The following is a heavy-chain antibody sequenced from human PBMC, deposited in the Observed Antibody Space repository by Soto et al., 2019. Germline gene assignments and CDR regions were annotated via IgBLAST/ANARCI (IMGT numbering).Heavy chain of an antibody. CDR3: ARGVRARYSSSPSYWFDP. V-gene: IGHV1-18*01. CDR2: ISAYNGNT. J-gene: IGHJ5*02. Sequence: QAHLVQSGAEVKKPGASVKVSCKASGYTFTSYGISWLRQAPGQGLEWMGWISAYNGNTNYAQKLQGRVTMTTDTSTSTAYMELRSLRSDDTAVYYCARGVRARYSSSPSYWFDPWGQGTLVTVSS. D-gene: IGHD6-6*01. CDR1: GYTFTSYG.